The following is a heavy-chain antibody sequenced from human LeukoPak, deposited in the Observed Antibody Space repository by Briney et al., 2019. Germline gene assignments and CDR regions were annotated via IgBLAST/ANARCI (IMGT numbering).Heavy chain of an antibody. CDR2: INPNSGGT. CDR3: ARDSGSDAFDI. D-gene: IGHD3-10*01. J-gene: IGHJ3*02. Sequence: ASVKVSCKASGYTFTGYSMHWVRQAPGQGLEWMGWINPNSGGTNYAQKFQGRVTMTRDTSMSTAYMELSRLRSDDTAVYYCARDSGSDAFDIWGQGTMVTVSS. V-gene: IGHV1-2*02. CDR1: GYTFTGYS.